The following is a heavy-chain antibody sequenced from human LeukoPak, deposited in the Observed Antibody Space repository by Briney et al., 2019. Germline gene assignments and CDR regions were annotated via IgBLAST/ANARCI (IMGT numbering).Heavy chain of an antibody. CDR3: AKDTGDYYDSSGYYYAGWFDP. Sequence: GGSLRLSCAASGFTFSSYGMYWVRQAPGKGLECVAFIRLDGSNKYYADSVKGRFTISRGNSKNTPYLQMNSLRAEDTAVYYCAKDTGDYYDSSGYYYAGWFDPWGQGTLVTVSS. CDR1: GFTFSSYG. CDR2: IRLDGSNK. V-gene: IGHV3-30*02. D-gene: IGHD3-22*01. J-gene: IGHJ5*02.